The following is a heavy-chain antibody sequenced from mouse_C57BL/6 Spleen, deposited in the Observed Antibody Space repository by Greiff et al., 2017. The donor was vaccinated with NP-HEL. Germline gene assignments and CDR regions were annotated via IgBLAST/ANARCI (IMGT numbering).Heavy chain of an antibody. Sequence: EVQLVESGGGLVQPGGSLKLSCAASGFTFSDYYMYWVRQTPEKRLEWVAYISNGGGSTYYPDTVKGRFTISRANAKNTLYLQMSRLKSEDTAMYYCARRGIYYGSSYAMDYWGQGTSVTVSS. J-gene: IGHJ4*01. CDR1: GFTFSDYY. V-gene: IGHV5-12*01. CDR3: ARRGIYYGSSYAMDY. CDR2: ISNGGGST. D-gene: IGHD1-1*01.